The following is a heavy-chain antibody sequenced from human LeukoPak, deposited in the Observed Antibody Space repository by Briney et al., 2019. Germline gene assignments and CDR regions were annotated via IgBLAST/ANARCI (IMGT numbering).Heavy chain of an antibody. V-gene: IGHV1-46*01. CDR3: ARDKSYCSGGSCYSRRYFDY. J-gene: IGHJ4*02. CDR1: GYTFTNYY. Sequence: ASVKVSCKASGYTFTNYYMHWVRQAPGQGLEWMGIINPSGGSTSYAQKFQGRVTMTRDTSTSTVYMELSSLRSEDTAVYYCARDKSYCSGGSCYSRRYFDYWGQGTLVTVSS. CDR2: INPSGGST. D-gene: IGHD2-15*01.